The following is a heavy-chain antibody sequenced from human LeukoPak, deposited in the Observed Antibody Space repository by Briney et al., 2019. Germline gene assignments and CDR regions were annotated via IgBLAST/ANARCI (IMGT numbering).Heavy chain of an antibody. CDR3: ARRRYYDGSGYLE. V-gene: IGHV4-39*01. Sequence: PSETLSLTCSVSGDSVSRSDSYWDWIRQPPGKGLEWIGTIYYSGRTYYSPSLKSRVTMSVDPSNNQFSLTLRLVTAADTAVYYCARRRYYDGSGYLEWGQGTLLSVSS. D-gene: IGHD3-22*01. J-gene: IGHJ1*01. CDR2: IYYSGRT. CDR1: GDSVSRSDSY.